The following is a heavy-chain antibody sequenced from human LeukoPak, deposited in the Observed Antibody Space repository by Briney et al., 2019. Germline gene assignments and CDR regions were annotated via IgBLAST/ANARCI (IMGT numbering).Heavy chain of an antibody. V-gene: IGHV3-23*01. CDR3: TSWGDTTAEYFQR. CDR1: GFTFTTYA. Sequence: PGGSLRLSCAASGFTFTTYAMSWVRQAPGKGLEWVSTVSDRDGSTYYADSVKGRFTISRDNAQNSMYLQMNSLRVEDTAVYYCTSWGDTTAEYFQRWGQGTLVTVSS. D-gene: IGHD2-21*02. J-gene: IGHJ1*01. CDR2: VSDRDGST.